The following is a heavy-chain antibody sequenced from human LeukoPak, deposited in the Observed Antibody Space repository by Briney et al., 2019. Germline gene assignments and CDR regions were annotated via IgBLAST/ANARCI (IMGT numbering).Heavy chain of an antibody. Sequence: PGGSLRLSCAASGFTFSSYAMSWVRQAPGKGLEWVSHITSGSDSKNYADSVKGRFTISRDNAKNSLYLQMNSLRAEDTAVYYCVGRYWYYDFGWWGQGTLVTVSS. CDR1: GFTFSSYA. V-gene: IGHV3-48*01. D-gene: IGHD3-3*01. J-gene: IGHJ4*02. CDR2: ITSGSDSK. CDR3: VGRYWYYDFGW.